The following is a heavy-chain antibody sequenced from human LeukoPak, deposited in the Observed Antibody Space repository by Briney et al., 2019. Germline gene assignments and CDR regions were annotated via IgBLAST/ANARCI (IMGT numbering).Heavy chain of an antibody. CDR2: ISGSGGNT. CDR3: ARAPTLYSSGWFSSDY. D-gene: IGHD6-19*01. J-gene: IGHJ4*02. Sequence: GGSLRLSCVASGFTFSSYAMSWVRQAPGKGLEWVSAISGSGGNTYYADSVKGRFTISRDNAKNSLYLQMNSLRAEDTAVYYCARAPTLYSSGWFSSDYWGQGTLVTVSS. V-gene: IGHV3-23*01. CDR1: GFTFSSYA.